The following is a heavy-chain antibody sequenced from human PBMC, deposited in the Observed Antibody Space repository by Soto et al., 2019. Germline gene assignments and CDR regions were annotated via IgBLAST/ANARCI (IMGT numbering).Heavy chain of an antibody. Sequence: SVKVSCKASGFTFTSSAVQWVRRARGQRLEWIGWIVVGSGNTNYAQKFQERVTITRDMSTSTAYMELSSLRSEDTAVYYCAAVYCSSTSCYHWFDPWGQGTLVTVSS. D-gene: IGHD2-2*01. V-gene: IGHV1-58*01. CDR1: GFTFTSSA. J-gene: IGHJ5*02. CDR3: AAVYCSSTSCYHWFDP. CDR2: IVVGSGNT.